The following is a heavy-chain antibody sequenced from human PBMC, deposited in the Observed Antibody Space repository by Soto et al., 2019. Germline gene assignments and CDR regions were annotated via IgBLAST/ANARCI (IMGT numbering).Heavy chain of an antibody. CDR2: IIPIFGTA. D-gene: IGHD1-26*01. Sequence: QVQLVQSGAEVKKPGSSVKVSCKASGGTFSSYAISWVRQAPGQGLEWMGGIIPIFGTANSAQKFQGIVTITADESTSTAYMELSSLRSEDTAVYYSARSRWAPYNWFDPWGQGTLVTVSS. CDR3: ARSRWAPYNWFDP. CDR1: GGTFSSYA. J-gene: IGHJ5*02. V-gene: IGHV1-69*12.